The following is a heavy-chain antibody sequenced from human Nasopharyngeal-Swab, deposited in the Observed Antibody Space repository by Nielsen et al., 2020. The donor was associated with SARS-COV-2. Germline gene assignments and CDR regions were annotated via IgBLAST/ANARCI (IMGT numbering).Heavy chain of an antibody. Sequence: LSLTCAISGDSVSSSSAAWNWIRQSPSRGLEWLGRTYYRSKWYNDYAVSVKSRITINPDTSKNQFSLHLNSVTPEDTAVYYCARARGAYGDYYYYSHTDVWGKGTTVTASS. V-gene: IGHV6-1*01. CDR2: TYYRSKWYN. CDR3: ARARGAYGDYYYYSHTDV. CDR1: GDSVSSSSAA. J-gene: IGHJ6*03. D-gene: IGHD4-17*01.